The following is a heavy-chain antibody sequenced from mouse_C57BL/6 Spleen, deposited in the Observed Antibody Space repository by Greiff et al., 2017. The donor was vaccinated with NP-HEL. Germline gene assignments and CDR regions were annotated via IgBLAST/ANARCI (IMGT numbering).Heavy chain of an antibody. J-gene: IGHJ2*01. V-gene: IGHV1-66*01. CDR1: GYSFTSYY. Sequence: QVQLQQSGPELVKPGASVKISCKASGYSFTSYYIHWVKQRPGQGLEWIGWIYPGSGNTKYNEKFKGKATLTADTSSSTAYMQLSSLTSEDSAVYYCAIATVGGPFDYWGQGTTLTVSS. D-gene: IGHD1-1*01. CDR2: IYPGSGNT. CDR3: AIATVGGPFDY.